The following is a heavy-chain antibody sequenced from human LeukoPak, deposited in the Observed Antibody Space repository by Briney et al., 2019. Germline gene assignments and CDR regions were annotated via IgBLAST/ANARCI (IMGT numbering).Heavy chain of an antibody. CDR1: GYPLTELS. V-gene: IGHV1-24*01. CDR3: ATGGGMWNYYYGMDV. CDR2: FDPEDGET. D-gene: IGHD2-15*01. J-gene: IGHJ6*04. Sequence: ASVKVSCKVTGYPLTELSMHWVRQAPGKGLEWMGGFDPEDGETIYAQKFQGRVTMTEDTSTDTAYMELSSLRSEDTAVYYCATGGGMWNYYYGMDVWGKGTTVTVSS.